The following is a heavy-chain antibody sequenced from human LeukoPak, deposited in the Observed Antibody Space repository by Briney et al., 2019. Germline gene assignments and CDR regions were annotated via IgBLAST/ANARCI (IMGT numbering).Heavy chain of an antibody. CDR2: ISPCDGDT. CDR3: ARDYCTRGGDCYKEDLFDP. Sequence: GASVKVSCKASGYTFAIYGISWVRQAPGQGLEWMAWISPCDGDTNYAQNFEGRVTMTTETSTSTAYMELRSLRSDDTAIYYCARDYCTRGGDCYKEDLFDPWGQGTLVTVSS. CDR1: GYTFAIYG. D-gene: IGHD2-21*02. J-gene: IGHJ5*02. V-gene: IGHV1-18*01.